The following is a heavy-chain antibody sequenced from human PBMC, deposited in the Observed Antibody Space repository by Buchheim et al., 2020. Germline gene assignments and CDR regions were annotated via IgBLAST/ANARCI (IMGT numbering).Heavy chain of an antibody. D-gene: IGHD5-12*01. CDR2: INHSGST. Sequence: QVQLQQWGAGLLKPSETLSLTCAVYGGSFSGYYWSWFRQPPGKGLEWIGEINHSGSTNYNPSLKSRVTITVDTSKNQFSLKLSSVTAADTAVYYCARGGYSGYDLFLGYYYGMDVWGQGTT. V-gene: IGHV4-34*01. J-gene: IGHJ6*01. CDR1: GGSFSGYY. CDR3: ARGGYSGYDLFLGYYYGMDV.